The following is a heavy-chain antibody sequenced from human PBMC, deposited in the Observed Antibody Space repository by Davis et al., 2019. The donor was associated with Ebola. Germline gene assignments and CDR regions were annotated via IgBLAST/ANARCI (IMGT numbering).Heavy chain of an antibody. J-gene: IGHJ4*02. V-gene: IGHV3-15*07. CDR3: VTMAAF. Sequence: ESLKNSCSASGFPFSQAWLNLVRPAPGKGVEWVGLIKSKNDGETTDYAAPVRGRFTMSRDDSKNTLFLQMDSLKTEDTGIYFCVTMAAFWGQGTLVTVSS. CDR2: IKSKNDGETT. CDR1: GFPFSQAW. D-gene: IGHD5-24*01.